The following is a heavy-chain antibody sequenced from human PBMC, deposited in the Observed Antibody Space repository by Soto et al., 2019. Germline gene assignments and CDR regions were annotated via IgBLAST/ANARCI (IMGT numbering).Heavy chain of an antibody. Sequence: QVQLVQSGAEVRKPGSSVKVSCTASGDTFNFYTISWVRQAPGQGLEWMGRVIPMLRMSNYAQKFQGRVTISADKSTRTAYMALSSLRSDDTAVYYCATNYGSGSTHFDYWCQGTLVTVSS. V-gene: IGHV1-69*02. D-gene: IGHD3-10*01. CDR2: VIPMLRMS. J-gene: IGHJ4*02. CDR3: ATNYGSGSTHFDY. CDR1: GDTFNFYT.